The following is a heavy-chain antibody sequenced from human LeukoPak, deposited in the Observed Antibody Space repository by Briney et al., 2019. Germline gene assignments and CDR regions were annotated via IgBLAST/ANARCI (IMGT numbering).Heavy chain of an antibody. CDR3: ARGWYSYGYSGGARYFDY. J-gene: IGHJ4*02. CDR1: GGSISSYY. V-gene: IGHV4-59*01. CDR2: IYYSGST. D-gene: IGHD5-18*01. Sequence: SETLSLTCTVSGGSISSYYWSWIRQPPGKGLEWIGYIYYSGSTNYNPSLKSRVTISVDTSKSQFSLKLSSVTAADTAVYYCARGWYSYGYSGGARYFDYWGQGTLVTVSS.